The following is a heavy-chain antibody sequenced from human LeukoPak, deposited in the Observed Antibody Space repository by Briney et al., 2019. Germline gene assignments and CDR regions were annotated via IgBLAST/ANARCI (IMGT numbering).Heavy chain of an antibody. Sequence: GASVKVSCKASGYTFTSYGISWVRQAPGLGLEWMGWISAYNGNTNYAQKLQGRVTMTTDTSTSTAYMELSGLRSEDTAVYYCARRIVGATNPAFDYWGQGTLVTVSS. CDR3: ARRIVGATNPAFDY. CDR1: GYTFTSYG. J-gene: IGHJ4*02. CDR2: ISAYNGNT. V-gene: IGHV1-18*01. D-gene: IGHD1-26*01.